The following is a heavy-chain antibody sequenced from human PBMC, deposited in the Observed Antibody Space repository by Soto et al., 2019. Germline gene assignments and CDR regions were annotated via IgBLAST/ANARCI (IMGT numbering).Heavy chain of an antibody. D-gene: IGHD3-10*01. V-gene: IGHV3-15*01. J-gene: IGHJ4*02. CDR3: NTDLSLLWFGELLRAY. CDR2: IKSKTDGGTT. Sequence: EVQLVESGGGLVKPGGSLRLSCAASGFTFSNAWMSWVRQAPGKGLEWVGRIKSKTDGGTTDYAAPVKGRFTISRDDSKNTLYLQMNSLKTEDTAVYYCNTDLSLLWFGELLRAYWGQGTLVTVSS. CDR1: GFTFSNAW.